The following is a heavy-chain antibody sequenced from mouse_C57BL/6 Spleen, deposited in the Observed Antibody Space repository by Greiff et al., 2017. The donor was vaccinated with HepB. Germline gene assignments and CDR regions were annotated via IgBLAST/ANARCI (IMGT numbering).Heavy chain of an antibody. CDR3: ARYRGSSYFDY. D-gene: IGHD1-1*01. CDR2: ISSGSSTI. J-gene: IGHJ2*01. Sequence: EVKLVESGGGLVKPGGSLKLSCAASGFTFSDYGMHWVRQAPEKGLEWVAYISSGSSTIYYADTVKGRFTISRDNAKNTLFLQMTSLRSEDTAMYYCARYRGSSYFDYWGQGTTLTVSS. CDR1: GFTFSDYG. V-gene: IGHV5-17*01.